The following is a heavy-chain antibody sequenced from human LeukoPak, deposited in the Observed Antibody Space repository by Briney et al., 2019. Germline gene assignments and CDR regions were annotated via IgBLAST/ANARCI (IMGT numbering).Heavy chain of an antibody. D-gene: IGHD3-10*01. CDR1: GGSISSYY. V-gene: IGHV4-4*09. J-gene: IGHJ5*02. Sequence: SETLSLTCTVSGGSISSYYWSWLRQPPGKGLEWIGYIYATGSTNYNPSLKSRVTISVHTSKNQFSLNLRSVTAADTAVYYCARHGSVRSPLGPWGQGTLVTVSS. CDR3: ARHGSVRSPLGP. CDR2: IYATGST.